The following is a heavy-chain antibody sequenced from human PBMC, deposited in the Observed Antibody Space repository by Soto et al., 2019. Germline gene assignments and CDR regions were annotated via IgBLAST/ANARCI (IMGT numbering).Heavy chain of an antibody. D-gene: IGHD3-10*01. J-gene: IGHJ4*02. CDR1: GGSFSGYY. CDR2: INHSGST. Sequence: SETLSLPCAVYGGSFSGYYWSWIRQPPGKGLEWIGEINHSGSTNYNPSLKSRVTISVDTSKNQFSLKLSSVTAADPAVYYCASSVLWFGIDYWGQGTLVTVSS. CDR3: ASSVLWFGIDY. V-gene: IGHV4-34*01.